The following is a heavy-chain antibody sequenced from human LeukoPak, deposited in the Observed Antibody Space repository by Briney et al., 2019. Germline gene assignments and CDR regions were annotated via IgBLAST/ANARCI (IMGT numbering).Heavy chain of an antibody. J-gene: IGHJ6*02. D-gene: IGHD5-18*01. CDR1: GFTFSSYW. CDR2: INSDASTT. Sequence: PGGSLRLSCAASGFTFSSYWLHWVRQAPGKGLVWVSRINSDASTTNYADSVKGRFTISRDNAKNTLYLQMNSLRAEDTAVYYCVREDTSLVYFGMDCWGQGTTVTVSS. V-gene: IGHV3-74*01. CDR3: VREDTSLVYFGMDC.